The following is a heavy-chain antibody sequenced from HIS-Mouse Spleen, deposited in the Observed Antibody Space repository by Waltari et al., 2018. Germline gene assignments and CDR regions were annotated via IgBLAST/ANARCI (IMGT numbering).Heavy chain of an antibody. CDR3: ARIRCRSWYDAFDI. V-gene: IGHV2-70*11. CDR1: GFSLSTSGIC. J-gene: IGHJ3*02. CDR2: IDWDDDK. D-gene: IGHD6-13*01. Sequence: VTLRESGPALVKPTQTLTLTCTFSGFSLSTSGICVSWIRQPPGKALEWLARIDWDDDKYYSTSLKTRLTISKDTSKNQVVLTMTNMDPVDTATYYCARIRCRSWYDAFDIWGQGTMVTVSS.